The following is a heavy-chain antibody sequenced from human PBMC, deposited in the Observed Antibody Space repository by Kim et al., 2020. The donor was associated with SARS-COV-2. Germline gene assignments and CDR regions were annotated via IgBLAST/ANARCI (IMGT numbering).Heavy chain of an antibody. V-gene: IGHV1-69*13. CDR2: IIPMFGTA. CDR3: ARSPPSEYDFWSGYPMLDY. D-gene: IGHD3-3*01. Sequence: SVKVSCKASGGTFNNYASNWVRQASGQGLEWMGGIIPMFGTANHAQKFQGRITITADELTTTTYMELSSLRSADTAVYYCARSPPSEYDFWSGYPMLDYWGPGALVTVSS. CDR1: GGTFNNYA. J-gene: IGHJ4*02.